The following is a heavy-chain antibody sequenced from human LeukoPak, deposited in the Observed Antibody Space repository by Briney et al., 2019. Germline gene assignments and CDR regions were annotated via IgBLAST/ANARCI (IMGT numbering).Heavy chain of an antibody. CDR3: AREVRAGIGATDY. J-gene: IGHJ4*02. Sequence: ASVKLSYKTSGYSSSNYHVHWARQDPGQGLEWVGIMAPRDYGAPYAQKFQGRVTLTRDTSTRTLYMDLRSQRPEDTAVYYCAREVRAGIGATDYWGQGTLVTVSS. CDR2: MAPRDYGA. V-gene: IGHV1-46*01. CDR1: GYSSSNYH. D-gene: IGHD1-26*01.